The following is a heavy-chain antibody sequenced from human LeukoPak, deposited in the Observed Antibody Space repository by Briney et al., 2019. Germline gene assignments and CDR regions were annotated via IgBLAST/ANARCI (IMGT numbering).Heavy chain of an antibody. J-gene: IGHJ4*02. CDR3: ARGRYSSGLRYFDY. CDR2: INSDGSST. D-gene: IGHD6-19*01. CDR1: GFTFSSHW. V-gene: IGHV3-74*01. Sequence: PGGSLRLSCAASGFTFSSHWMHWVRQAPGKGLVWVSRINSDGSSTSYADSVKGRFTISRDNAKNTLYLQMNSLRAEDTAVYYCARGRYSSGLRYFDYWGQGTLVTVSS.